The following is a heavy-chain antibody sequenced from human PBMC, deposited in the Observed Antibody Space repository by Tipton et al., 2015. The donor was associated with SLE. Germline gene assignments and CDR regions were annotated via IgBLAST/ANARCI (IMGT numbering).Heavy chain of an antibody. CDR2: IYHSGST. J-gene: IGHJ6*03. V-gene: IGHV4-4*02. CDR3: ARGSAVITSGYYYYYMDV. Sequence: TLSLTCGVSGGYISSENFFWSWIRQPPGKGLEWIGEIYHSGSTNYNPSLKSRVTISVDKSKNQFSLKLSSVTAADTAVYYCARGSAVITSGYYYYYMDVWGKGTTVTVSS. D-gene: IGHD3-22*01. CDR1: GGYISSENF.